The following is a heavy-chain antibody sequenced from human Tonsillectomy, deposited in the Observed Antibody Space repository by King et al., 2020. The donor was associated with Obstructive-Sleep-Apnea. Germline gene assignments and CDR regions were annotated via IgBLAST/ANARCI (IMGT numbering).Heavy chain of an antibody. J-gene: IGHJ6*02. V-gene: IGHV4-39*07. D-gene: IGHD6-13*01. CDR1: GGSISSSSYY. Sequence: QLQESGPGLVKPSETLSLTCTVSGGSISSSSYYWGWIRQPPGKGLEWIGCIYYSGSTYYNPSLKSRVTISVDTAKHQFSLKLSSVTAADTAVYYCAIDLAAGQSYYYSGMDVWGQGTTVTVSS. CDR3: AIDLAAGQSYYYSGMDV. CDR2: IYYSGST.